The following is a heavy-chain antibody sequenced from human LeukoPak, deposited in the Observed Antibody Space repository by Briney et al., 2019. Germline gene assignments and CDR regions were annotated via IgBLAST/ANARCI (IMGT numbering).Heavy chain of an antibody. J-gene: IGHJ4*02. D-gene: IGHD3-22*01. CDR1: GFTFSSYG. CDR2: INWNGGST. CDR3: ARESHLYYYDSSGYSVFDY. V-gene: IGHV3-20*04. Sequence: GGSLRLSCAASGFTFSSYGMSWVRQAPGKGLEWVSGINWNGGSTGYADSVEGRFTISRDNAKNSLYLQMNSLRAEDTALYYCARESHLYYYDSSGYSVFDYWGQGTLVTVSS.